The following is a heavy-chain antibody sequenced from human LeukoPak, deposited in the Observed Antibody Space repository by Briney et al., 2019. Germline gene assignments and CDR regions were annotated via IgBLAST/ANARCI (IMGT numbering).Heavy chain of an antibody. V-gene: IGHV3-74*01. CDR1: GFTFSSYW. CDR2: IHSDGSST. D-gene: IGHD3-22*01. CDR3: ARDRYYYDSSGYSRWFDP. J-gene: IGHJ5*02. Sequence: GGSLRLSCAASGFTFSSYWMHWVRQAPGKGLVWVSRIHSDGSSTTYADSVKGRFTISRDNSKNTLYLQMNSLRAEDTAVYYCARDRYYYDSSGYSRWFDPWGQGTLVTVSS.